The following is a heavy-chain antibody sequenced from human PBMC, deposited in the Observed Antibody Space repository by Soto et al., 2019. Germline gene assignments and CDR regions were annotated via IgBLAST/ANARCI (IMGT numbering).Heavy chain of an antibody. CDR1: GGSFSGYY. J-gene: IGHJ6*02. D-gene: IGHD3-3*01. CDR2: INHSGST. CDR3: ARALSYDFWSGYRNNYGMDV. Sequence: ASETLSLTCAVYGGSFSGYYWSWIRQPPGKGLEWIGEINHSGSTNYNPSLKSRVTISVDTSKNQFSLKLSSVTAADTAVYYCARALSYDFWSGYRNNYGMDVWGQGTTVTVSS. V-gene: IGHV4-34*01.